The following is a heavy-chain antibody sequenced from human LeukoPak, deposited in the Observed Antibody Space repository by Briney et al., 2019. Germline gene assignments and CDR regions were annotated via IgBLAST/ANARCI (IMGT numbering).Heavy chain of an antibody. CDR3: ATTLWFGMNWFDP. Sequence: PSETLSLTCTVPGGSISSSSYYWGWIRQPPGKGLEWIGSIYYSGSTYCNPSLKSRVTISVDTSKNQFSLKLSSVTAAGTAVYYCATTLWFGMNWFDPWGQGTLVTVSS. CDR2: IYYSGST. J-gene: IGHJ5*02. V-gene: IGHV4-39*01. CDR1: GGSISSSSYY. D-gene: IGHD3-10*01.